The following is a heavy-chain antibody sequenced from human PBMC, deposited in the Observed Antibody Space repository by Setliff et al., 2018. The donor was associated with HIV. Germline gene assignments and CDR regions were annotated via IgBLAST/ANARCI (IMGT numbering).Heavy chain of an antibody. CDR2: VYSTGSI. CDR3: ARAEGDDYNSFPYFDS. CDR1: GGSMSRFY. J-gene: IGHJ4*02. Sequence: SETLSLTCTVSGGSMSRFYWTWIRQPPGKGLEWIGFVYSTGSINYSPSFRGRLTISLDTSKNQFSLHLTSGTAADTAVYYCARAEGDDYNSFPYFDSWGPGALVTVSS. D-gene: IGHD4-4*01. V-gene: IGHV4-59*01.